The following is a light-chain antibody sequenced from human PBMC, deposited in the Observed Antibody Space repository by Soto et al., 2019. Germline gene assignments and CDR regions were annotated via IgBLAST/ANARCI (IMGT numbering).Light chain of an antibody. Sequence: NFMLTQPHSVSESPGKTVIISCTRSSGSIASNYVQWYQQRPGRAPTTVIYEDNQRPSGVPDRFSDSIDSSSNSASLTISGLKTEDEADYYCQSYDSRNGEVFGGGTKLTVL. CDR2: EDN. CDR3: QSYDSRNGEV. V-gene: IGLV6-57*04. J-gene: IGLJ2*01. CDR1: SGSIASNY.